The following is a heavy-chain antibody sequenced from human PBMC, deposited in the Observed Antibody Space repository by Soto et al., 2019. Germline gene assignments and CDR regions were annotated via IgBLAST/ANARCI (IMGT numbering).Heavy chain of an antibody. CDR1: GGSISTINW. CDR3: ARVSSSSAFGMDV. V-gene: IGHV4-4*02. CDR2: IYQTGST. Sequence: PSETLSLTCAVSGGSISTINWWTWARQPPGKGLDWIGEIYQTGSTSYNPSLESRVTISIDKSKNQFSLKLRSVTAADTAVYYCARVSSSSAFGMDVWGQGTTVTVSS. D-gene: IGHD6-6*01. J-gene: IGHJ6*02.